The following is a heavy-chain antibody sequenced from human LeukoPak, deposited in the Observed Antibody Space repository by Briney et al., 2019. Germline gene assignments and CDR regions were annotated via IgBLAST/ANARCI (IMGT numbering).Heavy chain of an antibody. V-gene: IGHV3-23*01. D-gene: IGHD1-26*01. Sequence: GGSLRLSCAASGFTFSSSAMSWVRQVPGRGLEWVSGISASGGSTNYADSVRGRFTISRDNSKNTLYLQMNSLRAEDTAVYYCARDRVGATDYFDYWGQGTLVTVSS. CDR2: ISASGGST. J-gene: IGHJ4*02. CDR1: GFTFSSSA. CDR3: ARDRVGATDYFDY.